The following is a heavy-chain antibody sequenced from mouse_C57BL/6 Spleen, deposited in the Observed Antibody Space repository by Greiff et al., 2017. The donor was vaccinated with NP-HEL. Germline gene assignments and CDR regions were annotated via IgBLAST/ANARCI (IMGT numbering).Heavy chain of an antibody. J-gene: IGHJ2*01. CDR1: GYSFTGYY. D-gene: IGHD1-1*01. Sequence: VQLKESGPELVKPGASVKISCKASGYSFTGYYMNWVKQSPEKSLEWIGEINPSTGGTTYNQKFKAKATLTVDKSSSTAYIQLKSLTSEDSAVYYCARSPYYYGSSLDYWGQGTTLTVSS. CDR3: ARSPYYYGSSLDY. CDR2: INPSTGGT. V-gene: IGHV1-42*01.